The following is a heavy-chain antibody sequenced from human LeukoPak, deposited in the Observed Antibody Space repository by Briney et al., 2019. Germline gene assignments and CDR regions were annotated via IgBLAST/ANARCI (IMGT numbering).Heavy chain of an antibody. CDR1: GVSFNDYY. CDR3: TRMTTGHDY. J-gene: IGHJ4*02. D-gene: IGHD4-17*01. Sequence: AETLSLTCAVSGVSFNDYYWSWVRQTPGKGLEWIGEINHSGYTNDSPSLKSRVTLSIDTSRKQFPLNLRSVTVADTGIYYCTRMTTGHDYWGQGTLVTVSS. V-gene: IGHV4-34*01. CDR2: INHSGYT.